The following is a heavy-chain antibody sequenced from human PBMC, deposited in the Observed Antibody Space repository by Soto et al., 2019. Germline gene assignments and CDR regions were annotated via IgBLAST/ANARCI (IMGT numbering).Heavy chain of an antibody. CDR2: IYVDGRT. V-gene: IGHV3-66*04. Sequence: EVQLVESGGGLVQPGGSLRLSCAASGFTVSNSYMGWVRQAPGKGLEWVSSIYVDGRTYYADSVRGRFTISTDNSKATLYLHMNSLRVDDTATYYWARHVGDYWYFDLWGRGNLVTVSS. CDR1: GFTVSNSY. CDR3: ARHVGDYWYFDL. J-gene: IGHJ2*01. D-gene: IGHD1-26*01.